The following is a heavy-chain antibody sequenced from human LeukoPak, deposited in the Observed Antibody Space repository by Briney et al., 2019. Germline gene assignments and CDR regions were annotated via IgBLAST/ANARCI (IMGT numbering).Heavy chain of an antibody. D-gene: IGHD1-26*01. CDR2: ISSSSSHI. V-gene: IGHV3-21*01. Sequence: GGSLRLSCAASGFTFSSYSMNWVRQAPGKGLEWVSSISSSSSHIYYADSVKGRFTISRDNAKNSLYLQMNSLRAEDTAVYYCARETELLNAFDIWGQGTMVTVSS. J-gene: IGHJ3*02. CDR3: ARETELLNAFDI. CDR1: GFTFSSYS.